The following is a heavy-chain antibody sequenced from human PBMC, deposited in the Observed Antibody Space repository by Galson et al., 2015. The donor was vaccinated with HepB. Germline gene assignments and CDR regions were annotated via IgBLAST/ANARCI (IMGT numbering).Heavy chain of an antibody. CDR3: ARGKSYSSSWGLHYYYYGMDV. V-gene: IGHV1-8*01. D-gene: IGHD6-13*01. Sequence: SVKVSCKASGSTFTSYDINWVRQATGQGLEWMGGMNPNSGNTCYEQKFQGRVTMTRNTSISTAYMELSSLRSEDTAVYYCARGKSYSSSWGLHYYYYGMDVWGQGTTVTVSS. CDR1: GSTFTSYD. J-gene: IGHJ6*02. CDR2: MNPNSGNT.